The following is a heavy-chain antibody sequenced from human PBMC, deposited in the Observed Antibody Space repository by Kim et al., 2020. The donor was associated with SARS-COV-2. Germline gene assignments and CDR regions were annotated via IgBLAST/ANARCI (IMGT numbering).Heavy chain of an antibody. Sequence: SETLSLTCSVSGGSISSSISYWGWIRQPPGKGLEWIGSLSYSGRTYYNPSLKRRVTISVDTSKTQFSLNLSSVTAADTAVYYCAGLYAYDCFDPWGQGTL. V-gene: IGHV4-39*01. CDR1: GGSISSSISY. D-gene: IGHD4-17*01. J-gene: IGHJ5*02. CDR2: LSYSGRT. CDR3: AGLYAYDCFDP.